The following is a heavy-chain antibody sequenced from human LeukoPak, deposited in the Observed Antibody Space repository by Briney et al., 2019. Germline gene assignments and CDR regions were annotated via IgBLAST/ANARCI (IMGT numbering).Heavy chain of an antibody. CDR3: ATGLQTPFDY. V-gene: IGHV1-69*06. Sequence: GASVKVSCKASGGTFRSYAINWVRQASGQGLEWMGGIIPIFDTANNAQKFQGRVTITADKSTSTAYMELSSLTSEDTAVYYCATGLQTPFDYWGQGTLVTVSS. J-gene: IGHJ4*02. CDR1: GGTFRSYA. D-gene: IGHD1-14*01. CDR2: IIPIFDTA.